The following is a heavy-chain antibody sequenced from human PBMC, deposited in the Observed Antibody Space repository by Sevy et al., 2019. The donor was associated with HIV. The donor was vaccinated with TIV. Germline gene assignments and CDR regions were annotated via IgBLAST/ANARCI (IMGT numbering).Heavy chain of an antibody. Sequence: ASVKVSCKTSGFTFSSSAVQWVRQVRGQRLEWIGWIVVGSDVTNYAQNFQERGTISRDVSTKTVYMDLTSLRSEDTAVYYCAAEDMTTFGGHLRVFDIWGQGTMVTVSS. J-gene: IGHJ3*02. CDR2: IVVGSDVT. CDR3: AAEDMTTFGGHLRVFDI. CDR1: GFTFSSSA. V-gene: IGHV1-58*01. D-gene: IGHD3-16*01.